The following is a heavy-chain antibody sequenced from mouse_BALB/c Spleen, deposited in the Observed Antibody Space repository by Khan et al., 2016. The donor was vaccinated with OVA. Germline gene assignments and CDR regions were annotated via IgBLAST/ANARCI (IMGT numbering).Heavy chain of an antibody. CDR2: INPTSGYT. V-gene: IGHV1-7*01. J-gene: IGHJ2*01. Sequence: QVQLQQSGAELAKPGASVKMSCKASGYTFTTYWMHWVKQRPGQGLEWIGYINPTSGYTDYNDKFKDRATLSADKSSSTAYMQLNSLTSEESAVYYCTRDRMDYWGQGTTLTVSS. CDR1: GYTFTTYW. CDR3: TRDRMDY.